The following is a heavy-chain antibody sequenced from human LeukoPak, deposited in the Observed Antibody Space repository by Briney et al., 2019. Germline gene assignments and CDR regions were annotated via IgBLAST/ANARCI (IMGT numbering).Heavy chain of an antibody. CDR1: GGSISNFY. D-gene: IGHD4-23*01. V-gene: IGHV4-59*01. Sequence: SETLSLICTVSGGSISNFYWSWIRQSPGKGLEWIGYIFDNGGTKYNPSLKSRVTISLDTSKNQFSLKLSSVTAADTAVYYCARIEDYGGNSVNYWGQGTLVTVSS. J-gene: IGHJ4*02. CDR3: ARIEDYGGNSVNY. CDR2: IFDNGGT.